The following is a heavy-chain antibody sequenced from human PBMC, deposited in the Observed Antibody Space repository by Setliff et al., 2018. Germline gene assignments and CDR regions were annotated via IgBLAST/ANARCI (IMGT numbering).Heavy chain of an antibody. D-gene: IGHD3-3*02. CDR3: AKDQAFLEWLFDY. CDR2: IKEDGSNK. CDR1: RFTFSNYW. J-gene: IGHJ4*02. Sequence: PGGSLRLSCAASRFTFSNYWMSWVRQAPGKGLEWVANIKEDGSNKYYADSVKGRFTISRDNSKNTLYLQMNSLRAEDTAVYYCAKDQAFLEWLFDYWGQGTLVTVSS. V-gene: IGHV3-7*01.